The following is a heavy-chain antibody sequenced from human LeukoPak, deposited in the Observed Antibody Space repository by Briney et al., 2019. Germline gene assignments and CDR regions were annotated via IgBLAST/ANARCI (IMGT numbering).Heavy chain of an antibody. D-gene: IGHD6-19*01. J-gene: IGHJ4*02. Sequence: SETLSLTCTVSGGSIRRSSYYWGWTRQPPGKGLEWIGSIYYTGSTYYNPALKSRITMSIDTSKNQFSLKLSSVTAADTAVYYCARQETVSGWYRDPHYFDYWGQGTLVTVSS. CDR2: IYYTGST. V-gene: IGHV4-39*01. CDR1: GGSIRRSSYY. CDR3: ARQETVSGWYRDPHYFDY.